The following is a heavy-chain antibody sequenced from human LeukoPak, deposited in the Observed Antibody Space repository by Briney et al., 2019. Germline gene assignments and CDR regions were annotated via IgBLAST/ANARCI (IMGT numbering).Heavy chain of an antibody. Sequence: TGGSVRLFCAASGFTFSITWMTWVGGVVGGGVVWVGYVKKNADGGTTDYAAPVKGRFTISRDDSKNTLFLQMDSLKTEDTAVYYCTTVQMWLAQALGYWGQGSLVTVSS. CDR2: VKKNADGGTT. V-gene: IGHV3-15*01. CDR1: GFTFSITW. CDR3: TTVQMWLAQALGY. J-gene: IGHJ4*02. D-gene: IGHD6-19*01.